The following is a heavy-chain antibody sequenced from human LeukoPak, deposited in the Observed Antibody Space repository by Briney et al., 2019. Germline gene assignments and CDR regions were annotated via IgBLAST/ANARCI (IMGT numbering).Heavy chain of an antibody. D-gene: IGHD4-17*01. CDR1: GFTFSSYA. CDR3: AGTVTTHYGWFDP. V-gene: IGHV3-30-3*01. CDR2: ISYDGSNK. Sequence: GGSLRLSCAASGFTFSSYAMHWVRQAPGKGLEWVAVISYDGSNKYYADSVKGRFTISRDNSKNTPYLQMNSLRAEDTAVYYCAGTVTTHYGWFDPWGQGTLVTVSS. J-gene: IGHJ5*02.